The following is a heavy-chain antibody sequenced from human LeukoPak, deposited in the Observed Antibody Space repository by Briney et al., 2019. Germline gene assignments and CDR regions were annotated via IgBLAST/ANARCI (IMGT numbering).Heavy chain of an antibody. CDR3: AREPYGDYFDY. D-gene: IGHD4-17*01. V-gene: IGHV3-7*03. CDR1: GFTFSSYW. J-gene: IGHJ4*02. Sequence: GGSLRLSCPASGFTFSSYWMSWVRQAPGKGLEWVANIKQDGSDKYYVDSVEGRFTISRDNAKSSLYLQMNSLRAEDTAVYYCAREPYGDYFDYWGQGTLVTVSS. CDR2: IKQDGSDK.